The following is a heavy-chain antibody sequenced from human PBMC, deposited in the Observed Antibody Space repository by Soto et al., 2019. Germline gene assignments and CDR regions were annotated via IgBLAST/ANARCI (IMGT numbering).Heavy chain of an antibody. V-gene: IGHV3-53*01. Sequence: EVQLVESGGGLIQPGGSLRLSCAASGFTVSSNYMSWVRQAPGKGLEWVSVIYSGGSTYYADSVKGRFTISRDNSKNPLYLQMNSLRAEDTAVYDCSRVGLRIAVRNGMDFWGKGTTVTVSS. CDR2: IYSGGST. D-gene: IGHD6-19*01. CDR1: GFTVSSNY. CDR3: SRVGLRIAVRNGMDF. J-gene: IGHJ6*04.